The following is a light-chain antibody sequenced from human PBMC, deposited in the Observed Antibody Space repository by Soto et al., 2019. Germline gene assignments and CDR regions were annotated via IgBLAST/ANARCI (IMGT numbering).Light chain of an antibody. CDR1: SNDIGGYDS. Sequence: QSALIQPASVSGSPGQSITVSCTGTSNDIGGYDSVSWFQQHPGKAPKLLIYDVSSRPSGISHRFSGYKSGRTASLSISNLQSEDEADYYCNSQTASGVGVFGTGTQLTVL. V-gene: IGLV2-14*03. J-gene: IGLJ7*01. CDR3: NSQTASGVGV. CDR2: DVS.